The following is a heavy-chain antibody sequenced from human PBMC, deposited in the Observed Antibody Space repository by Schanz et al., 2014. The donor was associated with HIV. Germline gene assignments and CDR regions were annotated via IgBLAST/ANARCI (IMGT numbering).Heavy chain of an antibody. Sequence: EVQLVESGGGVVRPGRSLRLSCAASGFTFDSYGMHWVRQAPGKGLEWVSAISGGGAGTYYADSVKGRFTISRDNSKNTLYLQMTTLRTEDTAVYYCAKPEYDSRVNSQSHFDSWGQGTLVTVSS. CDR1: GFTFDSYG. V-gene: IGHV3-23*04. CDR3: AKPEYDSRVNSQSHFDS. J-gene: IGHJ4*02. CDR2: ISGGGAGT. D-gene: IGHD3-22*01.